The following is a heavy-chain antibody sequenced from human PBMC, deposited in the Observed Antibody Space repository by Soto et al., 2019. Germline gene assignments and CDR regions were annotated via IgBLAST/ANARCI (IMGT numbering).Heavy chain of an antibody. CDR1: GYTFTSYA. CDR2: INAGNGNT. Sequence: ASVKVSCKASGYTFTSYAMHWVRQAPGQRLEWMGWINAGNGNTKYSQKFQGRVTITRDTSASTAYMELSSLRSEDTAVYYCARGWNYGDFSSYYYYYYYMDVWGKGTTVTVSS. J-gene: IGHJ6*03. CDR3: ARGWNYGDFSSYYYYYYYMDV. D-gene: IGHD4-17*01. V-gene: IGHV1-3*01.